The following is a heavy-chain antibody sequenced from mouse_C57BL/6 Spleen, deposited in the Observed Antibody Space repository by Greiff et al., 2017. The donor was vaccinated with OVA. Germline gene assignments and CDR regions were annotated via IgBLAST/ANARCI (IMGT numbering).Heavy chain of an antibody. J-gene: IGHJ1*03. CDR2: ISYRGST. Sequence: EVQLVESGPGMVKPSQSLSLTCTFTGYSITSGYDWHWIRHFPGNKLEWMGYISYRGSTNYNPSLKSRISITHDTSKNHFFLKLNSVTTEDTATYYCARDGYYVDYFDVWGTGTTVTVSS. CDR3: ARDGYYVDYFDV. CDR1: GYSITSGYD. V-gene: IGHV3-1*01. D-gene: IGHD2-3*01.